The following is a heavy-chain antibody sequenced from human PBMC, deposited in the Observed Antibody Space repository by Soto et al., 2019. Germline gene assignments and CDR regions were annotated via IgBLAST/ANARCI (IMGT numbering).Heavy chain of an antibody. Sequence: GGSLRLSCAASGFTFSSYWMHWVRQAPGKGLVWVSRINSDGSSTSYADSVKGRFTISRDNAKNTLYLQMNSLRAEDTAVYYCANPPYDSAFDYWGQGTLVTVSS. J-gene: IGHJ4*02. V-gene: IGHV3-74*01. D-gene: IGHD2-8*01. CDR3: ANPPYDSAFDY. CDR1: GFTFSSYW. CDR2: INSDGSST.